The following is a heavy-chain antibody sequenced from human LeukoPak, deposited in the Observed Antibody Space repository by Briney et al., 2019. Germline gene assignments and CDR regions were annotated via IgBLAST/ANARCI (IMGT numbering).Heavy chain of an antibody. Sequence: PGGSLRLSCAASGFTFSSYAMHWVRQAPGKGLEWVAVISYDGSNKYYADSVKGRFTISRDNSKNTLYLQMNSLRAEDTAVYYCARSKYCSSTSCYRILDYWSQGTLVTVSS. CDR1: GFTFSSYA. D-gene: IGHD2-2*02. V-gene: IGHV3-30-3*01. CDR2: ISYDGSNK. CDR3: ARSKYCSSTSCYRILDY. J-gene: IGHJ4*02.